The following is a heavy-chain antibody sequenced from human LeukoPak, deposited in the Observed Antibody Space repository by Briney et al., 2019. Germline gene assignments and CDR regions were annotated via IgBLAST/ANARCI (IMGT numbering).Heavy chain of an antibody. CDR1: GFTFSGSA. CDR2: IRSKANSYAT. D-gene: IGHD1-7*01. V-gene: IGHV3-73*01. J-gene: IGHJ4*02. CDR3: TRPVYNWNYEDY. Sequence: GGSLRLSCAASGFTFSGSAMHWVRRAAGEGLEGVGRIRSKANSYATAYAASVKGSFTISRDDSKNTAYLQMNSLKTEDTAVYYCTRPVYNWNYEDYWGQGTLVTVSS.